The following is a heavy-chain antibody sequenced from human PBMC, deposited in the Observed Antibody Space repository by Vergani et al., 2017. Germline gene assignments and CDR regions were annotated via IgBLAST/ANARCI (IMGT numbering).Heavy chain of an antibody. D-gene: IGHD2-2*02. J-gene: IGHJ6*02. CDR2: IIPIFGTA. Sequence: QVQLVQSGAEVKKPGSSVKVSCKASGGTFSSYAISWVRQAPGQGLEWMGRIIPIFGTANYAQKFQGRVTITADESTSTAYMELSSLRSEDTAVDYCASPGDCSSTSCYTVSVHSYGMDVWGQGTTVTVSS. CDR1: GGTFSSYA. CDR3: ASPGDCSSTSCYTVSVHSYGMDV. V-gene: IGHV1-69*18.